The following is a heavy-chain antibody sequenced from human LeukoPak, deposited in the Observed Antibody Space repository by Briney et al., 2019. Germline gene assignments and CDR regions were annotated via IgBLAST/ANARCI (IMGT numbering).Heavy chain of an antibody. CDR3: ARLRFLERLLSSYYYYGMDV. CDR2: IIPIFGTA. J-gene: IGHJ6*02. V-gene: IGHV1-69*06. Sequence: ASVKLSCKASGGTFSSYAISWVRQAPGQGLEWMGGIIPIFGTANSAQKFQGRVTITADKSTSTAYMELSCLRSEDTAVYYWARLRFLERLLSSYYYYGMDVWGQGTTVTVSS. CDR1: GGTFSSYA. D-gene: IGHD3-3*01.